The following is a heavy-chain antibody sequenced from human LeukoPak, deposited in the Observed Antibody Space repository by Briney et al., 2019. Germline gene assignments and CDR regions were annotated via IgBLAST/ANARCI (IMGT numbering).Heavy chain of an antibody. Sequence: SVKVSCKASGGTFTSYAISWVRQAPGQGLEWMGRIIPILGIANYAQKLQGRVTMTTDTSTSTAYMELRSLRSDDTAVYYCARDLVYSSSWSPRVPGPYRPSFDYWGQGTLVTVSS. J-gene: IGHJ4*02. CDR3: ARDLVYSSSWSPRVPGPYRPSFDY. CDR2: IIPILGIA. V-gene: IGHV1-69*04. CDR1: GGTFTSYA. D-gene: IGHD6-13*01.